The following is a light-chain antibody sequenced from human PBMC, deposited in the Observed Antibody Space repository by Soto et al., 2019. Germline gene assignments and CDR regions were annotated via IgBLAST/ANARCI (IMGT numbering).Light chain of an antibody. CDR1: SSNIGAGYD. CDR2: GNS. Sequence: QSVLTQPPSVSGAPGQRVTISCTGSSSNIGAGYDVHWYQQLPGTAPKLLIYGNSNRPSGGPDRFSGSKSGTSASLAITGLHAEDEADYYCQSYASSLLCVVFGGGTKLTVL. CDR3: QSYASSLLCVV. J-gene: IGLJ2*01. V-gene: IGLV1-40*01.